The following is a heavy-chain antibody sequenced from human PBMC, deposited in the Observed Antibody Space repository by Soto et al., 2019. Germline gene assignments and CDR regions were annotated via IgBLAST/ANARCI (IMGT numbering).Heavy chain of an antibody. Sequence: PSETLSLTCGVNGGSFSGFSWIWIRQPPGKGLEWIGEINHSGGTKYNPSLKSRVSISVDSSKNQFSLKLTSVTSADTAVYYCARGSMIFGVVALSNWFDPWGQGSLVTVS. J-gene: IGHJ5*02. D-gene: IGHD3-3*01. CDR2: INHSGGT. CDR3: ARGSMIFGVVALSNWFDP. V-gene: IGHV4-34*01. CDR1: GGSFSGFS.